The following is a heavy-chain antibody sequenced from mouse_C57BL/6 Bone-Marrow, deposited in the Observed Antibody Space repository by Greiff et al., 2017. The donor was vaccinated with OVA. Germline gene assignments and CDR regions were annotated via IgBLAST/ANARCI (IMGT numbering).Heavy chain of an antibody. D-gene: IGHD1-1*01. CDR2: IDPSDSYT. CDR3: ARQGYGSSYRYIDV. Sequence: VQLQQPGAELVRPGTSVKLSCKASGYTFTSYWMHWVKQRPGQGLEWIGVIDPSDSYTNYNQKFKGKATLTVDTSSSTAYMQLSSLPSEDSADYDCARQGYGSSYRYIDVWGTGTTVTVSS. V-gene: IGHV1-59*01. J-gene: IGHJ1*03. CDR1: GYTFTSYW.